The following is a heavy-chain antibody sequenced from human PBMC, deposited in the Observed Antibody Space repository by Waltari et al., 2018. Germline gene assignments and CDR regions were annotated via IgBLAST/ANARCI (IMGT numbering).Heavy chain of an antibody. CDR3: ARGARRRYYYYYYMDV. V-gene: IGHV4-4*07. CDR2: IYTSGST. J-gene: IGHJ6*03. D-gene: IGHD6-6*01. Sequence: QVQLQESGPGLVKPSETLSLTCTVSGGSLSSYSWRWRRQPAGKGLEWIGRIYTSGSTNYNPSLKSRVTMSVDTSKNQFSLKLSSVTAADTAVYYCARGARRRYYYYYYMDVWGKGTTVTVSS. CDR1: GGSLSSYS.